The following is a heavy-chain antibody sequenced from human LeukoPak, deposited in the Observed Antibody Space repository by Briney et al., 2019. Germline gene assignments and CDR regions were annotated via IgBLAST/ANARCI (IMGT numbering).Heavy chain of an antibody. J-gene: IGHJ6*02. CDR3: ARVIGYCSGSSCLNFGAEGMDV. V-gene: IGHV3-30-3*01. Sequence: QAGGSLRLSCAASGFTFSSYAMSWVRQAPGKGLEWVAVISYDGSNKYYADSVKGRFTISRDNSKNTLYLRMNSLRAEDTAVYYCARVIGYCSGSSCLNFGAEGMDVWGQGTTVTVSS. D-gene: IGHD2-15*01. CDR2: ISYDGSNK. CDR1: GFTFSSYA.